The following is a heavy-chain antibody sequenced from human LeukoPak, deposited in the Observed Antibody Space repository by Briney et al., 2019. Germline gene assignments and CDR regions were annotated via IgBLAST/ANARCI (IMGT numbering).Heavy chain of an antibody. D-gene: IGHD3-10*01. CDR1: GFTFSSYG. Sequence: GRSLRLSCAASGFTFSSYGMHWVRQAPGKGLEWVAVISYDGSNKYYADSVKGRFTISRDNSKNTLYLQMNSLRAEDTGFYYCTRDMIRGVPDYIDYWGQGTLVTVSS. CDR2: ISYDGSNK. J-gene: IGHJ4*02. CDR3: TRDMIRGVPDYIDY. V-gene: IGHV3-30*03.